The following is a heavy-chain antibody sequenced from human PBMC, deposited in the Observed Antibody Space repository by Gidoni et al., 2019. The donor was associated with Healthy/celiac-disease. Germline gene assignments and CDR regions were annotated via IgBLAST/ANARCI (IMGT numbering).Heavy chain of an antibody. D-gene: IGHD2-2*01. J-gene: IGHJ4*02. V-gene: IGHV3-23*01. CDR3: AKEGIAIVPAALFDY. CDR1: GFTFSGYA. Sequence: EVQLWESGGGWGQPGGSLRVSCAASGFTFSGYAMSWVRQAPGKGLEWVSASSGSGGSTYCADSVKGRSTISRDNSKNTLYLQMNILSAEDTAVYYCAKEGIAIVPAALFDYWGQGTLVTVSS. CDR2: SSGSGGST.